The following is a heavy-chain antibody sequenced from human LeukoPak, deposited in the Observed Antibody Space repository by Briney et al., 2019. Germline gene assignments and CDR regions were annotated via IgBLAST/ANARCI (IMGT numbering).Heavy chain of an antibody. CDR3: AKGISNWANLDY. V-gene: IGHV3-48*01. J-gene: IGHJ4*02. D-gene: IGHD7-27*01. CDR2: ISSFSATI. Sequence: PGGSLRLSCVASGFTFTSHPMNWVRQAPGKGPEWLSYISSFSATIYYADSVKGRFTISRDNAKNSLYLQMNSLRAEDTAVYYCAKGISNWANLDYWGQGTLVTVSS. CDR1: GFTFTSHP.